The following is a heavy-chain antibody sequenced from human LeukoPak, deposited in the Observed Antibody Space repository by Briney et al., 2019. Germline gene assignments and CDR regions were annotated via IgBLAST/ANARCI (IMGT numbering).Heavy chain of an antibody. D-gene: IGHD5-24*01. V-gene: IGHV4-59*08. CDR3: ARLGNRDGYNYFLDY. CDR1: SGSLSSDS. J-gene: IGHJ4*02. Sequence: SETLSLTCTVSSGSLSSDSWTWIRQPPGKRLQWIGYIYSSGSTNHNPSLKSRVTMSVDTSKNQFSLKLSSVTATDTAVYYCARLGNRDGYNYFLDYWGQGILVTVSS. CDR2: IYSSGST.